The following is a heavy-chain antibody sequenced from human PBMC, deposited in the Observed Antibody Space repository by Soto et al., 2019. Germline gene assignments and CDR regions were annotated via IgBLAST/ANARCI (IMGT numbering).Heavy chain of an antibody. CDR3: ARDMYDSSGYYWFDP. CDR1: GFTFSSYS. D-gene: IGHD3-22*01. J-gene: IGHJ5*02. Sequence: GESLKISCAASGFTFSSYSMNWVRQAPGKGLEWVSSISSSSSYIYYADSVKGRFTISRDNAKNSLYLQMNSLRAEDTAVYYCARDMYDSSGYYWFDPWGQGTLVTVSS. V-gene: IGHV3-21*01. CDR2: ISSSSSYI.